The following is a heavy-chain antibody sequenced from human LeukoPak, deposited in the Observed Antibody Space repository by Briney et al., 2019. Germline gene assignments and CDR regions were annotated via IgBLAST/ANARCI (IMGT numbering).Heavy chain of an antibody. CDR3: ASTRLDCDISPG. D-gene: IGHD3-9*01. J-gene: IGHJ4*02. Sequence: RSGGSLRLSCAASGFTFSSYEMNWVRQAPGKGLEWVSYISSSGSTIYYADSVKGRFTISRDNAKNSLYLQMNSLRAEDTAVYYCASTRLDCDISPGWGQGTLVTVSS. CDR2: ISSSGSTI. CDR1: GFTFSSYE. V-gene: IGHV3-48*03.